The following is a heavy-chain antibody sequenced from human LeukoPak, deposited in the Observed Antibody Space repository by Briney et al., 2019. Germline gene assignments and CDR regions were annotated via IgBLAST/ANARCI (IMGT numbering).Heavy chain of an antibody. Sequence: GGSLRLSCAASGFTVSSNYMSWVRQAPGKGLEWVSVIYSGGSAYYADSVKGRFTISRDNSKNTLYLQMNSLRAEDTAVYYCARDGSSGSRDAFDIWGQGTMVTVSS. V-gene: IGHV3-53*01. CDR2: IYSGGSA. CDR1: GFTVSSNY. J-gene: IGHJ3*02. D-gene: IGHD6-19*01. CDR3: ARDGSSGSRDAFDI.